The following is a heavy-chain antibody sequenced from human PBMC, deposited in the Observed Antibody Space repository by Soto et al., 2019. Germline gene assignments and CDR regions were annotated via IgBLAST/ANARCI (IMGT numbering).Heavy chain of an antibody. Sequence: SVKVSCKASGGTFSSYAMSWVRQAPGQGLEWMGGIIPIFGTANYAQKFQGRVTMTRDTSISTAYMELSRLRSDDTAVYYCAREGWYDALDIWGQGTMVTVSS. CDR2: IIPIFGTA. D-gene: IGHD6-19*01. V-gene: IGHV1-69*05. CDR3: AREGWYDALDI. CDR1: GGTFSSYA. J-gene: IGHJ3*02.